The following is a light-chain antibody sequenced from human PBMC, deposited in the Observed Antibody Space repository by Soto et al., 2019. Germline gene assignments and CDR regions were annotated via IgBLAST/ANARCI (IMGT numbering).Light chain of an antibody. J-gene: IGLJ1*01. CDR3: QSYDSSLSGFYV. CDR2: GNS. V-gene: IGLV1-40*01. CDR1: SSNIGAGYD. Sequence: QSVLTQPHSVSGAPGQRVTISCTGSSSNIGAGYDVHWYQQLPGTAPKLLIYGNSNRPSGVPDRFSGSKSGTSASLAITGLQAEDEADYYCQSYDSSLSGFYVFGPGTKVTVL.